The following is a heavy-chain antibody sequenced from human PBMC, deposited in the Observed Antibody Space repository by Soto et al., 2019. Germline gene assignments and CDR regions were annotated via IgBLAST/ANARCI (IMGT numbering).Heavy chain of an antibody. V-gene: IGHV1-2*02. CDR2: INPNRGDT. CDR1: GYTFTGYY. CDR3: AVAGLPFEY. Sequence: QVQLVQSGAEVKKPGASVKVSCKTSGYTFTGYYIHWVRQAPGQGLEWMALINPNRGDTNYGHKFQGRVTLTRDTSINTVYMEVTSLRFDDTAVYYCAVAGLPFEYWGQGTLVTVFS. J-gene: IGHJ4*02. D-gene: IGHD6-19*01.